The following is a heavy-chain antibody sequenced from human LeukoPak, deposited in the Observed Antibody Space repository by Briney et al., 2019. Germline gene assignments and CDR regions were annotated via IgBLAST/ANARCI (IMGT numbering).Heavy chain of an antibody. D-gene: IGHD3-16*02. CDR3: ARGIYDYVWGSYPFDI. CDR2: ISGSGGST. J-gene: IGHJ3*02. V-gene: IGHV3-23*01. CDR1: GFTFSSYA. Sequence: PGGSLRLSCAASGFTFSSYAMSWVRQAPGKGLEWVSAISGSGGSTYYADSVKGRFTISRDNSKNTLYLQMNSLRAEDTAVYYCARGIYDYVWGSYPFDIWGQGTMVTVSS.